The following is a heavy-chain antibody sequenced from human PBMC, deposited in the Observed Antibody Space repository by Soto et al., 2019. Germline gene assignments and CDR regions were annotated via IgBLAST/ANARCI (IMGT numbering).Heavy chain of an antibody. Sequence: ASVKVSCKASGYTFTGYYMHWVRQAPGQGLEWMGWINPNSGGTNYAQKFQGRVTMTRGTSISTAYMELSRLRSDDTAVYYCATATKYCSGGSCYHYYYYGMDVWGQGTTVTVSS. CDR3: ATATKYCSGGSCYHYYYYGMDV. V-gene: IGHV1-2*02. CDR1: GYTFTGYY. D-gene: IGHD2-15*01. CDR2: INPNSGGT. J-gene: IGHJ6*02.